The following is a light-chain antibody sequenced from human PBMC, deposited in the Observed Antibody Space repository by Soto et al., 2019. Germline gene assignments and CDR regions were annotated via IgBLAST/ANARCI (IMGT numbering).Light chain of an antibody. J-gene: IGKJ1*01. CDR2: GAS. Sequence: EIVLTQSPATLSVSPGERAALSCRASQSVSNNLAWYQQKPGQPPRLLIFGASTRATGIPARFSGSGSGTDFTLTISSLEPEDFALYYCQQRHNSWTFGQGTKVDIK. CDR3: QQRHNSWT. CDR1: QSVSNN. V-gene: IGKV3-11*01.